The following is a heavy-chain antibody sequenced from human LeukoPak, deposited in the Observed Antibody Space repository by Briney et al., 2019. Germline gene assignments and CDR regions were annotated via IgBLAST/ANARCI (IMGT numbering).Heavy chain of an antibody. CDR2: IDGSGGTT. CDR3: AKPSCTAGGCSSRSHY. V-gene: IGHV3-23*01. Sequence: GGPLRLSCAASGFTFNAYAMTWVRQAPGKGLEWVSRIDGSGGTTYYADSVKGRFTISRDNSKNTLYLQINSLRAEDTAVYYCAKPSCTAGGCSSRSHYWGQGTLVTVSA. CDR1: GFTFNAYA. D-gene: IGHD2-15*01. J-gene: IGHJ4*02.